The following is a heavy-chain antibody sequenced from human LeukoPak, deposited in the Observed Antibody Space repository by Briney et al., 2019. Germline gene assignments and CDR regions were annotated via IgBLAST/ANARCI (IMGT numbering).Heavy chain of an antibody. J-gene: IGHJ4*02. D-gene: IGHD3-10*01. CDR3: AKDWAEYGSGSVRDF. V-gene: IGHV3-30*04. Sequence: PGGSLRLSCAASGFTFSSYAMHWVRQAPGKGLEWVAVISYDGTNKYYADSVKGRFTISRDNSKITLYLQMNSLGVEDTAVYYCAKDWAEYGSGSVRDFWGQGTLVTVSS. CDR1: GFTFSSYA. CDR2: ISYDGTNK.